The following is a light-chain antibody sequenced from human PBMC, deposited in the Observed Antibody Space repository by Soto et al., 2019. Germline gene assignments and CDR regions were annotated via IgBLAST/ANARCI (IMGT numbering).Light chain of an antibody. CDR2: DAS. J-gene: IGKJ4*01. Sequence: EIVLTQSPATLSLSPGERATLSCRAIQSISSHLAWYQQKPGQAPRLLMYDASNRATGIPARFSGSGYGTDFTLTISSLEPEDFAVYYCQQRPNWPLTFGGGTKVEIK. V-gene: IGKV3-11*01. CDR3: QQRPNWPLT. CDR1: QSISSH.